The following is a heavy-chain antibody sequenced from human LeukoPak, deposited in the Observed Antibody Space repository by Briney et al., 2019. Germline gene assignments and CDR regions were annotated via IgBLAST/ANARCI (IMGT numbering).Heavy chain of an antibody. J-gene: IGHJ3*02. CDR3: ARSYYDSSGYYSLGVLDI. V-gene: IGHV5-51*01. Sequence: GESLKISCKGSGYDFTFYWVAWVRQMPGKGLEWMGIIYPGDSDTRYNPSFQGQVTISADKSISTAYLQWNSLKASDTAMYYCARSYYDSSGYYSLGVLDIWGQGTVVTVSS. CDR1: GYDFTFYW. CDR2: IYPGDSDT. D-gene: IGHD3-22*01.